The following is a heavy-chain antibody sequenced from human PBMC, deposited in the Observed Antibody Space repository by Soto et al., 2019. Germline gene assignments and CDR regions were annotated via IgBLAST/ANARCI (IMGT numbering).Heavy chain of an antibody. CDR2: ISSSSSYI. V-gene: IGHV3-21*01. CDR3: ALDLRTYFDF. Sequence: GGSLRLSCAASGFTFSSYSMNWVRQAPGKGLEWVSSISSSSSYIYYADSVKGRFTISRHNAKNLLYLQMNSLSAEDTALYFCALDLRTYFDFWGQGTLVTVSS. J-gene: IGHJ4*02. CDR1: GFTFSSYS.